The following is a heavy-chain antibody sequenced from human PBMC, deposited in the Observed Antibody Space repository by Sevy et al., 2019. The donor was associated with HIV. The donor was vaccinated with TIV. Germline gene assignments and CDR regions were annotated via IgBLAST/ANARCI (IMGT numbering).Heavy chain of an antibody. CDR2: ISSSSSYI. Sequence: GGSLRLSCAAPGFTFSSYSMNWVRQAPGKGLEWVSSISSSSSYIYYADSVKGRFTISRDNAKNSLYLQMNSLRAEDTAVYYCARDSWPSSGWYAVGDAFDIWGQGTMVTVSS. CDR1: GFTFSSYS. J-gene: IGHJ3*02. V-gene: IGHV3-21*01. CDR3: ARDSWPSSGWYAVGDAFDI. D-gene: IGHD6-19*01.